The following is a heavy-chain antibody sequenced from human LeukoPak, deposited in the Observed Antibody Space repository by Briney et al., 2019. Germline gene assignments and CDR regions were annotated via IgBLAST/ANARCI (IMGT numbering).Heavy chain of an antibody. V-gene: IGHV1-2*02. CDR3: ARGNHNWNYETNWFDP. CDR1: GYTFTGYY. CDR2: INPNSGGT. D-gene: IGHD1-7*01. Sequence: ASVKVSCKASGYTFTGYYMHWVLQAPGQGLEWMGWINPNSGGTNYAQKFQGRVTMTRDTSISTAYMELSRLRSDDTAVYYCARGNHNWNYETNWFDPWGQGTLVTVSS. J-gene: IGHJ5*02.